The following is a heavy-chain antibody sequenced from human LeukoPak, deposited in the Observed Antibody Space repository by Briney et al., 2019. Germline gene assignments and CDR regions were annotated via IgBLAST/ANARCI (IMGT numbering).Heavy chain of an antibody. J-gene: IGHJ6*03. CDR3: ARGGSGQPDPYYYYYYMDV. V-gene: IGHV1-2*02. CDR2: INPNSGGT. CDR1: GYTFTGYY. Sequence: ASVKVSCKASGYTFTGYYMHWVRQAPGQGLEWMVWINPNSGGTNYAQKFQGRVTMTRDTSISTAYMELSRLRSDDTAVYYCARGGSGQPDPYYYYYYMDVWGKGTTVTVSS. D-gene: IGHD6-19*01.